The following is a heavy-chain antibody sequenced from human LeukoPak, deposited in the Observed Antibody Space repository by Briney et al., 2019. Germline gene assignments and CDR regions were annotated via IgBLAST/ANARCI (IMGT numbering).Heavy chain of an antibody. CDR1: GGSFSGYY. CDR2: INHSGST. D-gene: IGHD1-7*01. V-gene: IGHV4-34*01. J-gene: IGHJ5*02. Sequence: SETLSLTCAVYGGSFSGYYWSWIRQPPGKGLEWIGEINHSGSTNYNPSLKSRVTMSVDTSKNQFSLKLSSVTAADTAVYYCARETGTTKTFDPWGQGTLVTVSS. CDR3: ARETGTTKTFDP.